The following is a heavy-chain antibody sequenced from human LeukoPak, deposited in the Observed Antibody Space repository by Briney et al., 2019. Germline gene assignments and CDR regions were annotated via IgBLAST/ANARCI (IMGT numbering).Heavy chain of an antibody. D-gene: IGHD6-13*01. CDR2: IYHSGST. CDR3: ARGGMYSSSWYVDY. CDR1: GYSISSGYY. Sequence: SETLSLTCTVSGYSISSGYYWGWIRQPPGKGLEWIGSIYHSGSTYYNPSLKSRVTISVDTSKNQFSLKLSSVTAADTAVYYCARGGMYSSSWYVDYWGQGTLVTVSS. V-gene: IGHV4-38-2*02. J-gene: IGHJ4*02.